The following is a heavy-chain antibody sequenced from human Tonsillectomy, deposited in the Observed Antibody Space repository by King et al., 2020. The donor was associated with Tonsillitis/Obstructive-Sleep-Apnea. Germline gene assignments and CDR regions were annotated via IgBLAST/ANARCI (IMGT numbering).Heavy chain of an antibody. CDR3: PKVAGPTYYYMDV. CDR2: ISWNSGSI. J-gene: IGHJ6*03. Sequence: VQLVESGGGLVQPGRSLRLSCAASGFTFDDYAMHWVRQAPGKGLEWVSGISWNSGSIGYAESVKGRFTISRENAKNSLYLQMNSLRAEDTALYYCPKVAGPTYYYMDVWGKGTTVTVSS. D-gene: IGHD6-13*01. CDR1: GFTFDDYA. V-gene: IGHV3-9*01.